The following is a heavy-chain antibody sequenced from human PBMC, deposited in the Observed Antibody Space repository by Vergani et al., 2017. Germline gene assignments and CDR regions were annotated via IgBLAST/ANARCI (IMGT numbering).Heavy chain of an antibody. CDR2: ISTRSDNT. CDR3: AKTSRSCTPTHSHITIVQGVPDGS. Sequence: EVRLLESGGDLVQPGGSLRLSCTPSGFAFSEFAMHWVRQTPGKGLEWVSGISTRSDNTYYADFVRGRFTISRDDSRNTLYLHLNSLRAEDTAIYYCAKTSRSCTPTHSHITIVQGVPDGSLGQGTLVTVSS. CDR1: GFAFSEFA. V-gene: IGHV3-23*01. J-gene: IGHJ5*01. D-gene: IGHD3-10*01.